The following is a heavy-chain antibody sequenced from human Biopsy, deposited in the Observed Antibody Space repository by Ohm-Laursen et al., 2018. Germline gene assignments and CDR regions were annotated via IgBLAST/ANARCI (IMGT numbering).Heavy chain of an antibody. J-gene: IGHJ5*02. V-gene: IGHV4-31*11. CDR3: EGLVTGFIDP. Sequence: SQTLSLTCAVVSGGSISSGGYYWGWIRQHPGKGLEWIGHMYYSGSTYYNPSLKSRITISVDTSKNQFSLKLSSVTAADTAVYYCEGLVTGFIDPWGQGTLVTVSS. CDR1: GGSISSGGYY. D-gene: IGHD3-9*01. CDR2: MYYSGST.